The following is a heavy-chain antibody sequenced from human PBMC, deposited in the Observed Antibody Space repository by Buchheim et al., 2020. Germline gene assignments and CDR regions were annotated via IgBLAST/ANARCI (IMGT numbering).Heavy chain of an antibody. CDR3: TRGTPNYSAYDY. CDR1: GFTFRNYW. CDR2: VNSDGSNA. V-gene: IGHV3-74*01. D-gene: IGHD5-12*01. J-gene: IGHJ4*02. Sequence: EVQLVESGGGLLQPGGSLRLSCAASGFTFRNYWMHWVRQAPGKGLAWVSRVNSDGSNADYADSVNGRFTISRDNARNTLYLQMTGLRDDDSAVYYCTRGTPNYSAYDYWGQGT.